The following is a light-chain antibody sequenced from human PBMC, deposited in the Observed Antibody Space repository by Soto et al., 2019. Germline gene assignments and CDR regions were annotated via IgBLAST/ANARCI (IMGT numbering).Light chain of an antibody. Sequence: QSALTQPASVSGSPGQSITISCTGTSSDVGGYNYVSWYQQHPGKAPKLMIYDVSNRPSGVSNRFSGSKSGNTASLTISGRQAEDVADYYCSSYTSSSTLVVFSGGTKLTVL. V-gene: IGLV2-14*01. CDR1: SSDVGGYNY. CDR3: SSYTSSSTLVV. CDR2: DVS. J-gene: IGLJ2*01.